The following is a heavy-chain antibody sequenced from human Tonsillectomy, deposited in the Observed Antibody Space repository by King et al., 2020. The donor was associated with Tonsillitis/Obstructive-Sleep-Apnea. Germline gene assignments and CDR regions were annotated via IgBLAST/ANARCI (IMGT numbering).Heavy chain of an antibody. Sequence: PLQESGPGLVKPSETLSLTCTVSGGSISSSSYYWGWIRQPPGKGLEWIGSIYYSGSTYYNPSLKSRVTISVDTSKNQFSLKLSSVTAADTAVYYCARQMRTYYYGSVTFPDVWGKGTTVTVSS. D-gene: IGHD3-10*01. CDR1: GGSISSSSYY. V-gene: IGHV4-39*01. J-gene: IGHJ6*04. CDR2: IYYSGST. CDR3: ARQMRTYYYGSVTFPDV.